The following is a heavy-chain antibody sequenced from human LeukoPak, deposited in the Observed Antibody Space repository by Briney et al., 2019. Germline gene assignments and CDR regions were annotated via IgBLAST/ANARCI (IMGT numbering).Heavy chain of an antibody. D-gene: IGHD2-2*01. Sequence: GGSLRLSCAASGFIFSSYWMHWVRQAPGKGLVWVSRINSDGSSTSYADSVRGRFTISRDNAKNTLYLQMNSLRAEDTAVYYCARRVVVPAAPYYFDYWGQGTLVTVSS. CDR1: GFIFSSYW. V-gene: IGHV3-74*01. J-gene: IGHJ4*02. CDR3: ARRVVVPAAPYYFDY. CDR2: INSDGSST.